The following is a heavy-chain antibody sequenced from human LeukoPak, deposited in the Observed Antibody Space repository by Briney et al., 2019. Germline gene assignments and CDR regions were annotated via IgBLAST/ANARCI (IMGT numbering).Heavy chain of an antibody. CDR3: AIGGRQEAARHFDY. CDR1: GYTFTSYY. D-gene: IGHD6-6*01. V-gene: IGHV1-2*02. J-gene: IGHJ4*02. CDR2: INTNSGGT. Sequence: ASVTVSFKASGYTFTSYYMHWVRHAPGQGLEWMGWINTNSGGTSYAQKLQRRVTRPRDTSISTAYMERSRLRSDDTAVYYGAIGGRQEAARHFDYWGQGTLVTVSS.